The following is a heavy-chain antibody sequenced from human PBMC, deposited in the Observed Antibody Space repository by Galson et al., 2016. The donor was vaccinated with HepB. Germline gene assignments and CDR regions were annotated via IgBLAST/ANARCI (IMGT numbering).Heavy chain of an antibody. D-gene: IGHD3-16*01. CDR2: IKQDGSEK. J-gene: IGHJ5*02. Sequence: SLRLSCAASGFTFTSYWMSWARQPPGKGLEWVANIKQDGSEKNYVDSVKGRFTISRDNAKNSLYLRMNSLRAEDTAVYYCVREGGRGGGSPWGQGALVTVSS. CDR1: GFTFTSYW. CDR3: VREGGRGGGSP. V-gene: IGHV3-7*03.